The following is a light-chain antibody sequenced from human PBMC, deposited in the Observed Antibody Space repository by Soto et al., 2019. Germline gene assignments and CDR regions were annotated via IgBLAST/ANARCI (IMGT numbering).Light chain of an antibody. V-gene: IGLV1-40*01. Sequence: QLVLTQPPSVSGAPGQRVTISCTVSSSNIGAGYDVHWYQQIPGMAPKLLIYANTNRPSGVPDRFSGSKSGTSASLAITGLQAEDEADYYCQSYDSSLSNSYVFGTGTKVTVL. CDR2: ANT. J-gene: IGLJ1*01. CDR1: SSNIGAGYD. CDR3: QSYDSSLSNSYV.